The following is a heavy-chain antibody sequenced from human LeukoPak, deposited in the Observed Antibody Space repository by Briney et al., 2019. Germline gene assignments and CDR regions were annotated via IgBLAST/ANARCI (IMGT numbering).Heavy chain of an antibody. D-gene: IGHD4-17*01. Sequence: GGSLRLSCAASGFTFSNAWMSWVRQAPGKGLEWVGRIKSKTDGGTTDYAAPVKGRFTISRDDSKNTLYLQMNSLKTEDTAVYYCTTGTTVNTDAFDIWGQGTMVTVSS. J-gene: IGHJ3*02. CDR2: IKSKTDGGTT. V-gene: IGHV3-15*01. CDR1: GFTFSNAW. CDR3: TTGTTVNTDAFDI.